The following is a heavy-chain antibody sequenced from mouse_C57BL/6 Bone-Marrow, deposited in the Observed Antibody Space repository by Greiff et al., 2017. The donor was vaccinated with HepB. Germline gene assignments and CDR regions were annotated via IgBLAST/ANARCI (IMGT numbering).Heavy chain of an antibody. Sequence: EVMLVESGGGLVKPGGSLKLSCAASGFTFSDYGMHWVRQAPEKGLAWVAYISSGSSTIYYADTVKGRFTISRDNAKNTLFLQMTSLRSEDTAMYYCARSMAVVARGYAMDYWGQGTSVTVSS. CDR1: GFTFSDYG. CDR3: ARSMAVVARGYAMDY. V-gene: IGHV5-17*01. J-gene: IGHJ4*01. D-gene: IGHD1-1*01. CDR2: ISSGSSTI.